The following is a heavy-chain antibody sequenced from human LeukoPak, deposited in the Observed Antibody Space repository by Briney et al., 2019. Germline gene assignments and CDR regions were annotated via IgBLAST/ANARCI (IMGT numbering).Heavy chain of an antibody. J-gene: IGHJ6*02. CDR1: GGSISSYY. CDR3: ARRRPDYGMDV. Sequence: KPSETLSLTCTVSGGSISSYYWSWNRQPPGKGLEWIGYIYYSGSTNYNPSLKSRVTISVDTSKNQFSLKLSSVTAADTAVYYCARRRPDYGMDVWGQGTTVTVSS. CDR2: IYYSGST. V-gene: IGHV4-59*01.